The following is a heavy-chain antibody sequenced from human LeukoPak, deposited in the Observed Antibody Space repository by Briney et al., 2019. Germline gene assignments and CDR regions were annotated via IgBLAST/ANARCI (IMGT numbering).Heavy chain of an antibody. V-gene: IGHV4-59*01. Sequence: SETLSLTCTVSGGSISSYYWSWIRQPPGKGLEWIGYIYYSGSTNYNPSLKSRVTISVDTSKNQFSLKLSSVTAADTAVYYCARAQILHGSGSYYNSLYCYGMDVWGQGTTVTVSS. CDR1: GGSISSYY. D-gene: IGHD3-10*01. J-gene: IGHJ6*02. CDR2: IYYSGST. CDR3: ARAQILHGSGSYYNSLYCYGMDV.